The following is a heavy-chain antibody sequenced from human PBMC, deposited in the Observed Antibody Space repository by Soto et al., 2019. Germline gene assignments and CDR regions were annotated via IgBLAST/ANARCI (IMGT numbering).Heavy chain of an antibody. J-gene: IGHJ4*02. CDR1: GLSFSDHY. CDR2: ISVSGSTI. Sequence: QVQLVESRGGLVKPGGSLRLSCAASGLSFSDHYLTWIRQAPGKGLEWISYISVSGSTIFYADSVRGRFTVSRDNAKNSLFLQMNSLRAEDTAVYYCARGRSGRSRDWGQGTLVTVSS. D-gene: IGHD6-25*01. V-gene: IGHV3-11*01. CDR3: ARGRSGRSRD.